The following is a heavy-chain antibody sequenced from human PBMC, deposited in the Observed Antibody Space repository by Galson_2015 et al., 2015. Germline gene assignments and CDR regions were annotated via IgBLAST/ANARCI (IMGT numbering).Heavy chain of an antibody. CDR2: ISYDGSNK. J-gene: IGHJ4*02. Sequence: SLRLSCAVSGFTFSNYGMHWVRQAPGKGLEWVTVISYDGSNKYYADSVKGRFTISRDNSKNTLYLQMNSLRAEDTAVYYCARDPGMAAVAVDFDYWGQGTQVTVSS. CDR1: GFTFSNYG. D-gene: IGHD6-19*01. V-gene: IGHV3-30*03. CDR3: ARDPGMAAVAVDFDY.